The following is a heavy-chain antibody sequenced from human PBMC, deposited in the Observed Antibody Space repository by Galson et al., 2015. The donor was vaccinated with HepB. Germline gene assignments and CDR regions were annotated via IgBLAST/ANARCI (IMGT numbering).Heavy chain of an antibody. V-gene: IGHV1-69*13. CDR3: AAFYGDYVEGFDY. J-gene: IGHJ4*02. D-gene: IGHD4-17*01. Sequence: SVKVSCKASGGTFSSYAISWVRQAPGQGLEWMGGIIPIFGTANYAQKFQGRVTITADESTSTAYMELSSLRSEDTAVHYCAAFYGDYVEGFDYWGQGTLVTVSS. CDR2: IIPIFGTA. CDR1: GGTFSSYA.